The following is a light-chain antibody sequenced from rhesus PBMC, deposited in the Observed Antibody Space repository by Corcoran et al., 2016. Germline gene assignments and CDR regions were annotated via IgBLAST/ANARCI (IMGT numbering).Light chain of an antibody. CDR2: YVS. CDR1: QGISSW. J-gene: IGKJ2*01. V-gene: IGKV1-19*01. Sequence: DIQMTQSPSSLSASVGDKVTITCHASQGISSWLAWYQQKPGKAPKPLMYYVSILQSGVPSRFSGSGSGTDDTLTISSLQPEDWATYYWQQYDDLPYSFGQGTKVEI. CDR3: QQYDDLPYS.